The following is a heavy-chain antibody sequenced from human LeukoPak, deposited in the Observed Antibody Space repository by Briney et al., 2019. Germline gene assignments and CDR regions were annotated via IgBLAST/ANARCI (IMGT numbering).Heavy chain of an antibody. D-gene: IGHD6-13*01. CDR2: IYPGDSDT. CDR3: ARHVGIAAAYNWFDP. CDR1: GYSFTSYW. Sequence: GESLKISCKGSGYSFTSYWIGWVRQMPGKGLEWMGIIYPGDSDTRYSPSFQGQVTISADKSISTAYLQWSSLKASDTAMYYCARHVGIAAAYNWFDPWGQGTLVTVSS. J-gene: IGHJ5*02. V-gene: IGHV5-51*01.